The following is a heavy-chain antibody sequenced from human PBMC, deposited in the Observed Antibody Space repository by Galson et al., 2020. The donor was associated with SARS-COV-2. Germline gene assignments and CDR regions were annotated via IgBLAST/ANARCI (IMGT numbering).Heavy chain of an antibody. CDR2: ISYDGTNS. J-gene: IGHJ3*02. V-gene: IGHV3-30*01. D-gene: IGHD3-10*01. CDR1: GFTFNRYA. Sequence: GESLKIYCAASGFTFNRYAMHWVRQAPGKGLEWVAVISYDGTNSYHADSVKGRFTISRDNSRNTVYLQMNSLRAEDTAVYYCAIYPLWFGELDDAFDIWGQGTMVTVSS. CDR3: AIYPLWFGELDDAFDI.